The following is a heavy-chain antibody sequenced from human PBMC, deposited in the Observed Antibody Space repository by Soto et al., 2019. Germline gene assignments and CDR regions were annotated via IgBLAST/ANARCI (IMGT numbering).Heavy chain of an antibody. CDR1: GFTVSSNY. CDR2: IYSGGST. J-gene: IGHJ6*02. V-gene: IGHV3-66*01. CDR3: ARRDGYNHKYYYYGMDV. Sequence: EVQLVESGGGLVQPGGSLRLSCAASGFTVSSNYMSWVRQAPGKGLEWVSVIYSGGSTYYADSVKGRFTISRDNSKNTXYLQMNSLRAEDTAVYYCARRDGYNHKYYYYGMDVWGQGTTVTVSS. D-gene: IGHD5-12*01.